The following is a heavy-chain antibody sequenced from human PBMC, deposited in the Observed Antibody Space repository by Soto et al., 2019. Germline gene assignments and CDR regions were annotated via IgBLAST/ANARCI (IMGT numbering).Heavy chain of an antibody. J-gene: IGHJ4*02. CDR3: ARISRHAFYFDY. CDR1: GFSLNDPRVG. Sequence: QVTLKESGPVVVKPTETLTLTCTVSGFSLNDPRVGVSWIRQPPGKALEWLAYILSSDEESYSTSLKSRLTISKDTSRSQVVLTMTMMDPMDTATYYCARISRHAFYFDYWGQGTLVTVSS. V-gene: IGHV2-26*01. CDR2: ILSSDEE. D-gene: IGHD2-2*01.